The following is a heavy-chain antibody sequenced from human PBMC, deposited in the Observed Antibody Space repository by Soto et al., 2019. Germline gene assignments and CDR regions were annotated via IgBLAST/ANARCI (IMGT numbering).Heavy chain of an antibody. V-gene: IGHV4-30-4*01. Sequence: SETLSLTCTVSGGSISSGNYYWSWIRQPPGKGLEWIGYIYYSGSTYYNPSLKSRVTISVDTSKNQFSLKLSSVTAADTAVYYCARDGTTRRGSSLKRFDYWGQGTLVTVSS. D-gene: IGHD1-26*01. CDR2: IYYSGST. CDR1: GGSISSGNYY. J-gene: IGHJ4*02. CDR3: ARDGTTRRGSSLKRFDY.